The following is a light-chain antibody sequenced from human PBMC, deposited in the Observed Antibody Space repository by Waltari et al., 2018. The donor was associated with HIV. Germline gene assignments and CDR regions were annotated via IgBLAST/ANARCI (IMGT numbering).Light chain of an antibody. CDR1: QSVTTY. Sequence: EIVLTQSPATLSLSPGEGATLSCRASQSVTTYLAWFQQTPGQPPRLLIFDAASRATGVPARFSGSGSGTDFSLTISSLEPEDFAIYYCQARHSWPPLFTFGPGTKVEMK. V-gene: IGKV3-11*01. CDR2: DAA. J-gene: IGKJ3*01. CDR3: QARHSWPPLFT.